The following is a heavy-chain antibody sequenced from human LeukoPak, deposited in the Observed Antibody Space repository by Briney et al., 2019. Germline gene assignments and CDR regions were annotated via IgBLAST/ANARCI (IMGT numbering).Heavy chain of an antibody. V-gene: IGHV4-30-2*01. D-gene: IGHD2-21*02. Sequence: PAKTLSLTCAVSGVSISSSGYSWSWLRQPPGKGLEWIGYIYHSGSTYYNPSLKSRVTMSVDTSKNQFSLKLNSVVAADTAVYYCATSDSPGIFAYWGQGTLLSVSS. CDR1: GVSISSSGYS. CDR2: IYHSGST. J-gene: IGHJ4*02. CDR3: ATSDSPGIFAY.